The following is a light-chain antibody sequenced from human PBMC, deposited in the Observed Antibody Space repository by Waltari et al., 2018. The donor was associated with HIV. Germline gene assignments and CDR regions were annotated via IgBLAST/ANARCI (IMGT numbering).Light chain of an antibody. CDR1: STDVGNFNL. J-gene: IGLJ1*01. CDR3: YAYSDTCSSYV. Sequence: QSALTQPASVSGSPGQSITISCTGTSTDVGNFNLVSWYQQYPGKAPKLLIYEVTKRPAGAYNPFSASKAGNLPSLTISGLRAEVAAVYYRYAYSDTCSSYVFGTETKVTVL. V-gene: IGLV2-23*02. CDR2: EVT.